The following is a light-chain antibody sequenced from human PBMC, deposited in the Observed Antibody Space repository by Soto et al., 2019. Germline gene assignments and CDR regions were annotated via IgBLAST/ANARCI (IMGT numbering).Light chain of an antibody. CDR2: DAS. J-gene: IGKJ5*01. CDR3: QQYGTSEII. Sequence: EIVLTQSPGTLSLSPGERATLSCRASQSVSSRSLAWYQQKPGQAPRLLISDASNRAADIPDRFSGSGSGTDFTLTINRLEPEDFAVFYCQQYGTSEIIFGQGTRLEIK. V-gene: IGKV3-20*01. CDR1: QSVSSRS.